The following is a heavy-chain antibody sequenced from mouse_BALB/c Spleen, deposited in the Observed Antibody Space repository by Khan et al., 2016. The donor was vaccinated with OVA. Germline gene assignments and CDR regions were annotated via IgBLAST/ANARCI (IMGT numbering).Heavy chain of an antibody. CDR1: GYSITSDYA. CDR2: ISYSGST. J-gene: IGHJ4*01. D-gene: IGHD2-3*01. V-gene: IGHV3-2*02. CDR3: ARDGSRYNYAMDY. Sequence: EVQLVESGPGLVKPSQSLSLTCTVTGYSITSDYAWNWIRQFPGNKLEWMGYISYSGSTNYNPALKSRISITRDTSKNQFFLKLNSVTTYDTATYYCARDGSRYNYAMDYWGQGTSVTVSS.